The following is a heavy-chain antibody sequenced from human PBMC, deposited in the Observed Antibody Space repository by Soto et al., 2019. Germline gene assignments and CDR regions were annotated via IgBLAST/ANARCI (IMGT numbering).Heavy chain of an antibody. CDR3: ARVAHQSLDY. CDR2: INPSDGGT. CDR1: GYTFTNYH. Sequence: GASVKVSCKTSGYTFTNYHIHWVRQAPGQGLEWLGIINPSDGGTGYAQKFQGRVTTTRHTSTSTAYMDMSSLRSEDTAVYYCARVAHQSLDYWGLGTLVTVSS. D-gene: IGHD5-12*01. J-gene: IGHJ4*02. V-gene: IGHV1-46*01.